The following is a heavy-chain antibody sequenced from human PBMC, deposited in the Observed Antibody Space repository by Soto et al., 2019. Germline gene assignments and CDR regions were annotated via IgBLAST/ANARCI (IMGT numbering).Heavy chain of an antibody. Sequence: PGGSLRLSCAASGFTFSSYGMHWVRQAPGKGLEWVAVISYDGSNKYYADSVKGRFTISRDNSKNTLYLQMNSLRAEDTAVYYCAKDGASAYCGGDCSMVYYDSSGYHDAFDIWGQGTRVTVS. D-gene: IGHD2-21*02. CDR2: ISYDGSNK. J-gene: IGHJ3*02. CDR3: AKDGASAYCGGDCSMVYYDSSGYHDAFDI. CDR1: GFTFSSYG. V-gene: IGHV3-30*18.